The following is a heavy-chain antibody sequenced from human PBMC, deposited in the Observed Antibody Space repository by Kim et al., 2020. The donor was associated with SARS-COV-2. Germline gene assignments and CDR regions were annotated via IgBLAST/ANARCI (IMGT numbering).Heavy chain of an antibody. J-gene: IGHJ4*02. V-gene: IGHV4-4*02. CDR3: ATEHDSGPLGY. Sequence: SETLSLTCAVSGGSISSSNWWSWVRQPPGKGLEWLAEIYHSGSTRYNPSLKSRVTISVDKSKNQFSLKLSSVTAADTAVYYCATEHDSGPLGYWGQGTLVTVSS. CDR1: GGSISSSNW. D-gene: IGHD3-10*01. CDR2: IYHSGST.